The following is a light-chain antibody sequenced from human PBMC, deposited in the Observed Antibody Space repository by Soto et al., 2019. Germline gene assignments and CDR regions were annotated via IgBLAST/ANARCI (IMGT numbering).Light chain of an antibody. CDR2: WAS. CDR3: QQYYSAPWT. V-gene: IGKV4-1*01. Sequence: DIVMTHSPDSLAVSLGERVTINCKSSQTVSHSPNSKKYLAWYQQKPGQPPKLLIYWASTLYSGVPDRFSGSGSGTDFTLTIGSLQAEDVAVYYCQQYYSAPWTFGQGTKVDIK. J-gene: IGKJ1*01. CDR1: QTVSHSPNSKKY.